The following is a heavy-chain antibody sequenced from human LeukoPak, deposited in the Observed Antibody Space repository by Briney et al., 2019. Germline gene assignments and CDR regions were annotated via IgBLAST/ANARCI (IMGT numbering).Heavy chain of an antibody. D-gene: IGHD6-13*01. Sequence: ASVQVSSKASGYTFTSYGISWVRQAPGQGLEWMGWISAYNGNTNYAQKLQGRVTMTTDTSTSTAYMELRSLRSDDTAVYYCAREDSSSWYSKDYYYVMDVWGQGTTVTVSS. V-gene: IGHV1-18*01. CDR1: GYTFTSYG. J-gene: IGHJ6*02. CDR2: ISAYNGNT. CDR3: AREDSSSWYSKDYYYVMDV.